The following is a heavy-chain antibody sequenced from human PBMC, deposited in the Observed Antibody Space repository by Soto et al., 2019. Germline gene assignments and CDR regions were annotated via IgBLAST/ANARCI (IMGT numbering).Heavy chain of an antibody. CDR1: GGTFSSYT. CDR2: IIPILGIA. V-gene: IGHV1-69*02. CDR3: ARVGYCSGGSCYIEYFQH. J-gene: IGHJ1*01. D-gene: IGHD2-15*01. Sequence: QVQLVQSGAEVKKPGSSVKVSCKASGGTFSSYTISWVRQAPGQGLEWMGRIIPILGIANYAQKFQGRVTITADKYTSTAYMELSSLRSEDTAVYYCARVGYCSGGSCYIEYFQHWGQGTLVTVSS.